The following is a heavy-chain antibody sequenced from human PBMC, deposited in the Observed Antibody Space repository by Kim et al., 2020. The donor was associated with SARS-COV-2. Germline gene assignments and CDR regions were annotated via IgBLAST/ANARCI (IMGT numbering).Heavy chain of an antibody. J-gene: IGHJ6*02. D-gene: IGHD1-20*01. Sequence: SVKGRFTIARDNAKNSLYLKMNSLRAEDTAVYYCARDMTGTTSVYYYGMDVWGQGTTVTVSS. V-gene: IGHV3-11*01. CDR3: ARDMTGTTSVYYYGMDV.